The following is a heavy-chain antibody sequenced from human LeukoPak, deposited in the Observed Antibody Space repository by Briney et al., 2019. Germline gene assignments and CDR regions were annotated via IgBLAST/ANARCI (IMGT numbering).Heavy chain of an antibody. J-gene: IGHJ4*02. D-gene: IGHD2-21*02. CDR1: GYTFTSYD. V-gene: IGHV1-8*01. Sequence: ASVKVSCKASGYTFTSYDINWVRQATGQGLEWMGWINPNSGNTGYAQKFQGRVTMTRNTSISTAYMELSSLRSEDTAVYYCARGGIVVVTARPYYFDYWGQGTLVTVSS. CDR3: ARGGIVVVTARPYYFDY. CDR2: INPNSGNT.